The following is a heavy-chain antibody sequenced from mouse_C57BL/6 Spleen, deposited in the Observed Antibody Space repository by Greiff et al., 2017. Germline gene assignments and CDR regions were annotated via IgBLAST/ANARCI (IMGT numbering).Heavy chain of an antibody. CDR2: IYPGDGDT. V-gene: IGHV1-80*01. CDR1: GYAFSSYW. CDR3: ASPGYYGSSHYYAMGY. Sequence: QVQLQQSGAELVKPGASVKISCKASGYAFSSYWMNWVKQRPGKGLAWIGKIYPGDGDTNYNGKFKGKATLTADKSSSTAYMQLSSLTAEDSAVYFCASPGYYGSSHYYAMGYWGQGTSVTASS. D-gene: IGHD1-1*01. J-gene: IGHJ4*01.